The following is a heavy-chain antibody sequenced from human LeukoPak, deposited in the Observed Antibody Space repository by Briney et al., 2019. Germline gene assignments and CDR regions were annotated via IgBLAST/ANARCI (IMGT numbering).Heavy chain of an antibody. CDR2: ISGSGGST. D-gene: IGHD6-25*01. J-gene: IGHJ4*02. CDR3: AKDPKESPALDY. CDR1: GFTFSSYA. Sequence: GGSLRLSCAASGFTFSSYAMSWVRQAPGKGLEWVSAISGSGGSTYYADSVKGRFTISRDNFKNTLYLQMNSLRAEDTAVYYCAKDPKESPALDYWGQGTLVTVSS. V-gene: IGHV3-23*01.